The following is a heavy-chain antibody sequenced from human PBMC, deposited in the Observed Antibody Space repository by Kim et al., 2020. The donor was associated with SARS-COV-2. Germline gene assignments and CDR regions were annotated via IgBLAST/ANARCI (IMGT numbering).Heavy chain of an antibody. CDR2: INTNTGNP. CDR1: GYTFTTYA. Sequence: ASVKVSCKASGYTFTTYAVNWVRQAPGQGLEWMGWINTNTGNPTYAQGFTGRFVFSLDTSVNTAYLQISSLKAEDTAVYYCARTSSGWYSGFDYWGQGTLVTVSS. V-gene: IGHV7-4-1*02. CDR3: ARTSSGWYSGFDY. D-gene: IGHD6-19*01. J-gene: IGHJ4*02.